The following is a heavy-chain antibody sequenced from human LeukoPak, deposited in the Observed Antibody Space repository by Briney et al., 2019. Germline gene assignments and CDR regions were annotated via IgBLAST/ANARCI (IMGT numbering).Heavy chain of an antibody. CDR2: IYTSGST. J-gene: IGHJ4*02. D-gene: IGHD3-22*01. CDR1: GGSISSGSYY. Sequence: PSETLSLTCTVSGGSISSGSYYWSWIRQPAGKGLEWIGRIYTSGSTNYNPSLKSRVTISVDTSKNQFSLKLSSVTAADTAVYYCARGVVVPDYWGQGTLVTVSS. CDR3: ARGVVVPDY. V-gene: IGHV4-61*02.